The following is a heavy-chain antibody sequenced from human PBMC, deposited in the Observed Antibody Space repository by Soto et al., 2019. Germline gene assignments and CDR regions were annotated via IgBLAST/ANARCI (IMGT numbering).Heavy chain of an antibody. V-gene: IGHV3-33*01. CDR3: ASDSRYYGSSGYPDGSAAYFQH. J-gene: IGHJ1*01. D-gene: IGHD3-22*01. Sequence: QVQLVESGGGVVQPGRSLRLSCAVSGFTFSSYGMHWVRQAPGKGLEWVARIWYDGSNKYYADSVKGRFTISRDNSKNTLYLQMTSLRAGDTAVYYCASDSRYYGSSGYPDGSAAYFQHWGPGPLVTVSS. CDR1: GFTFSSYG. CDR2: IWYDGSNK.